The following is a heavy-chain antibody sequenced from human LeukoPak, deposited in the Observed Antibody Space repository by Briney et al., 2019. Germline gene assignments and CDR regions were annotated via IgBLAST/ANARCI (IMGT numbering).Heavy chain of an antibody. CDR1: GGTFSSYA. CDR3: ARIRDGYNDAYDI. Sequence: ASVKVSCKASGGTFSSYAISWVRQAPGQGLEWMGGIIPIFGTANYAQKFQGRVTITADESTSTAYMELSSLRSEDTAIYYCARIRDGYNDAYDIWGQGTVVTVPS. CDR2: IIPIFGTA. J-gene: IGHJ3*02. D-gene: IGHD5-24*01. V-gene: IGHV1-69*13.